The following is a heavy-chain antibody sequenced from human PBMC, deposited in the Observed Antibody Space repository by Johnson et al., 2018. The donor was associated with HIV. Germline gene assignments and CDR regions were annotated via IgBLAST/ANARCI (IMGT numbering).Heavy chain of an antibody. Sequence: QVQLVESGGGVVQPGRSLRLSCAASGFTFSDYYMSWIRQAPGKGLEWVAVIYYDGTNKYFTDSVRGRFTISRDNSRNTLFLQMNSLRAEDTAMYFCVRRFYDSSAFDIWGQGTMVTVSS. CDR3: VRRFYDSSAFDI. J-gene: IGHJ3*02. D-gene: IGHD3-22*01. CDR1: GFTFSDYY. CDR2: IYYDGTNK. V-gene: IGHV3-30*19.